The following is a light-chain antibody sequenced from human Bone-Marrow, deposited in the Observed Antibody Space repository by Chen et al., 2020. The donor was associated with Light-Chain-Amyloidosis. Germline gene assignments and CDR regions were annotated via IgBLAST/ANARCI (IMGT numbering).Light chain of an antibody. V-gene: IGKV1-5*03. CDR2: IAS. CDR3: QQYNDFWT. J-gene: IGKJ1*01. Sequence: DIQMTQSPSTLPASVGDRVTITCRASQNINVWLAWYQQKPGKAPKLLIYIASSLQTGVPSRFSGSGSGTEFTLTISSLQPDDFATYYCQQYNDFWTVGQGTTVEIK. CDR1: QNINVW.